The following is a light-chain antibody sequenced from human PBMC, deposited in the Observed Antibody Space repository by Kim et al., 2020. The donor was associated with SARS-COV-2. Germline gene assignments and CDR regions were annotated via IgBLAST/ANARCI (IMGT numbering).Light chain of an antibody. CDR3: QQYGTSQT. V-gene: IGKV3-20*01. CDR2: GAS. CDR1: QSVSSNY. J-gene: IGKJ1*01. Sequence: EIVLTQSPGTLSLSPGERATLSCRASQSVSSNYLAWYQQKPGQAPRLLIYGASSRATGVPDRFTGSGSGTDFILTICRVEPEDFAVYYCQQYGTSQTFGQGTKVDIK.